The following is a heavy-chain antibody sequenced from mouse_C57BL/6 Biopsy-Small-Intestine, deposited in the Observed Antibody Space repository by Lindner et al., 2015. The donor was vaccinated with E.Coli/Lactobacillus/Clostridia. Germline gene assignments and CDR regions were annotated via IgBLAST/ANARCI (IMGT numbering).Heavy chain of an antibody. CDR1: GYAFTNFL. V-gene: IGHV1-54*01. J-gene: IGHJ2*01. Sequence: VQLQESGAELAKPGASVKVSCKASGYAFTNFLIEWVKQRPGQGLEWIGVINPGSGGTNYNEKFKGKATLTADKSSSTAYMQLSSLTSEDSAVYFCARTGHYGRVFDYWGQGTTLTVSS. D-gene: IGHD1-1*01. CDR3: ARTGHYGRVFDY. CDR2: INPGSGGT.